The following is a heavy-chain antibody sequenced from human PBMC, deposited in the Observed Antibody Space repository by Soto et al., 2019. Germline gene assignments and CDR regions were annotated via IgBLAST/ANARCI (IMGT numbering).Heavy chain of an antibody. CDR3: ATDRGYNWNYGGFDP. V-gene: IGHV1-18*01. CDR1: GYTFTSYG. D-gene: IGHD1-7*01. CDR2: ISPYNGNT. J-gene: IGHJ5*02. Sequence: QVQLVQSGAEVKKPGASVKVSCKASGYTFTSYGISWVRQAPGQGLEWMGRISPYNGNTNYAQKLQGRVTMTTDTATSTAYMELRSRRSDDTAVYYCATDRGYNWNYGGFDPWGQGTLVTVSS.